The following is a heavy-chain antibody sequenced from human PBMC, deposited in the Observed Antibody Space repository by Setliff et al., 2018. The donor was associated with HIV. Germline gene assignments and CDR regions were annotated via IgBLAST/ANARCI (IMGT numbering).Heavy chain of an antibody. V-gene: IGHV3-15*01. Sequence: WVRQAPGKGLEWIGRIKSKTDGGAIDYAAPVKGRFTISRDDSKNTLYLQMNSLNIEDTAVYFCATIARNTDWFSGTFYYYMDVWGKGTTVTVSS. CDR3: ATIARNTDWFSGTFYYYMDV. D-gene: IGHD3-9*01. CDR2: IKSKTDGGAI. J-gene: IGHJ6*03.